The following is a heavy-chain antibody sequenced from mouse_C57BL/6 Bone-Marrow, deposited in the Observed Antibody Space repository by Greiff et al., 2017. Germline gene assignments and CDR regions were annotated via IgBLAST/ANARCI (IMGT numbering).Heavy chain of an antibody. CDR3: TRDYYGSSCQSAMDY. Sequence: EVQLQQSGAELVRPGASVKLSCTASGFNIKDYYMHWVKQRPEQGLEWIGRIDPEDGDTEYAPKFQGKATMTADTSSNTAYLQLSSLTSEDTAVYYCTRDYYGSSCQSAMDYWGQGTSVTVSS. CDR2: IDPEDGDT. V-gene: IGHV14-1*01. CDR1: GFNIKDYY. D-gene: IGHD1-1*01. J-gene: IGHJ4*01.